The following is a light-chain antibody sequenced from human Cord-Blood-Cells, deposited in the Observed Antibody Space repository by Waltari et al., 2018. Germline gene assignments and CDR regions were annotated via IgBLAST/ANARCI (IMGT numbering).Light chain of an antibody. CDR2: YDS. CDR3: QVWDSSSDHPGV. J-gene: IGLJ1*01. CDR1: HIGSKS. V-gene: IGLV3-21*04. Sequence: SYVLPQPPSASVAPGKTARMTSGGKHIGSKSVDSSQQQPGQSPVLVIYYDSDRPSGIPERFPGSNSGNTATLTISRVEAGDEADYYCQVWDSSSDHPGVFGTGTKVTVL.